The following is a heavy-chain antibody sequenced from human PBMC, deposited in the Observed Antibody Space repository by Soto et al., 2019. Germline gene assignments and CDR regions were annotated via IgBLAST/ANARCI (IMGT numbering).Heavy chain of an antibody. J-gene: IGHJ3*02. CDR2: IVVGSGNT. CDR3: AAWRAEWLLPLGAFDI. D-gene: IGHD3-22*01. Sequence: ASVKVSCKASGFTFTSSAVQWVRQARGQRLEWIGWIVVGSGNTNYAQKFQERVTITRDMSTSTAYMELSSLRSEDTAVYYCAAWRAEWLLPLGAFDIWGQGTMVTVSS. V-gene: IGHV1-58*01. CDR1: GFTFTSSA.